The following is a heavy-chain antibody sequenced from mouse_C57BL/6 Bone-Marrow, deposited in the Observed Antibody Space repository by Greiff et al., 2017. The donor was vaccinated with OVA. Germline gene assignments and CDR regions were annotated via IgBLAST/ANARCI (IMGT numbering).Heavy chain of an antibody. V-gene: IGHV1-59*01. Sequence: VPLHQPGAELVRPGTSVKLSCTASGYTFTSYWMHWVKQRPGQGLEWIGVIDPSDSYTNYNQKFKGKATLTVDTSSSTAYMQLSSLTSEDSAVYYCARGDYRRWGQGTSVTVSS. CDR1: GYTFTSYW. D-gene: IGHD2-14*01. J-gene: IGHJ4*01. CDR2: IDPSDSYT. CDR3: ARGDYRR.